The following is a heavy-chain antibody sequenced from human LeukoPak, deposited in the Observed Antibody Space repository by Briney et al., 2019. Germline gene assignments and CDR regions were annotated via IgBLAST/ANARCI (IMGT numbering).Heavy chain of an antibody. V-gene: IGHV3-7*01. CDR2: IKQDGSEK. CDR3: ARMYYYGSGSYSFDY. Sequence: PGGSLRLSCAASGFTFSSYWMSWVRQAPGKGLEWVANIKQDGSEKYYVDSVKGRFTISRDNAKNSLYLQMNSLRAEDTAVYYCARMYYYGSGSYSFDYWGQGTLVTVSS. D-gene: IGHD3-10*01. CDR1: GFTFSSYW. J-gene: IGHJ4*02.